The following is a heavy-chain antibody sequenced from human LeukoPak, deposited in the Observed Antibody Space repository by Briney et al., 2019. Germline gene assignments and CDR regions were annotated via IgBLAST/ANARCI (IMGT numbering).Heavy chain of an antibody. J-gene: IGHJ3*02. CDR1: GFTFSSYA. D-gene: IGHD3-3*01. V-gene: IGHV3-30*04. CDR2: ISYDGSNK. Sequence: GGSLRLSCAASGFTFSSYAMHWVRRAPGAGLEWVAVISYDGSNKYYADSVKGRFTISRDNSKNTLYLQMNSLRAEDTAVYYCARDYVLRFLEWFGAFDIWGQGTMVTVSS. CDR3: ARDYVLRFLEWFGAFDI.